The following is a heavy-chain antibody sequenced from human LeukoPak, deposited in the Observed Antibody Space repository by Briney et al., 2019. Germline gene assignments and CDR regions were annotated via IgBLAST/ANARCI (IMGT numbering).Heavy chain of an antibody. CDR2: IKHDGSVK. J-gene: IGHJ4*02. D-gene: IGHD7-27*01. V-gene: IGHV3-7*05. CDR1: GFTFSTYW. Sequence: GGSLRLSCAASGFTFSTYWMNWVRRAPGKGLEWVANIKHDGSVKNYVDSVRGRFNISRDNAKNSLYLQMNSLRVEDTALYYCATHWGPRDWGQGTLVTVSS. CDR3: ATHWGPRD.